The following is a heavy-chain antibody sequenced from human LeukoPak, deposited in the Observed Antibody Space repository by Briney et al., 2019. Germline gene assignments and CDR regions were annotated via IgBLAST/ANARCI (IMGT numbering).Heavy chain of an antibody. V-gene: IGHV3-30*02. CDR1: GFTFSSYG. J-gene: IGHJ6*03. D-gene: IGHD3-16*01. CDR2: IRYDGSNK. CDR3: AKRRTASPGLGNYCYYYMDV. Sequence: GGSLRLSCAASGFTFSSYGMHWVRQAPGKGLEWVAFIRYDGSNKYYADSVKGRFTISRDNSKNTLYLQMNSLRAEDTAVYYCAKRRTASPGLGNYCYYYMDVWGKGTTVTVSS.